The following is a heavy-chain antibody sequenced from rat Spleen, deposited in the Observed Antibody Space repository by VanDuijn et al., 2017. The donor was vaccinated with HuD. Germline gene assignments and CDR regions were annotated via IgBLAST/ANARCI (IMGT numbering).Heavy chain of an antibody. CDR2: ISTGGGST. J-gene: IGHJ2*01. V-gene: IGHV5-27*01. CDR3: TRDGYTYGFDY. D-gene: IGHD1-4*01. CDR1: GFTFSNYY. Sequence: EVQLVESGGGLVQPGRSLKLSCAASGFTFSNYYMAWVRQAPTKGLEWVAYISTGGGSTYYRDSVKGRFTIFRDVAKSTLYLQMDSLRSEDTATYYCTRDGYTYGFDYWGQGVMVTVSS.